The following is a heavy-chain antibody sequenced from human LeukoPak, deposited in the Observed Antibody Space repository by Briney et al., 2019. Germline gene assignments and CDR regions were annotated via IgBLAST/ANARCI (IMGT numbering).Heavy chain of an antibody. CDR1: GGTFNSYA. D-gene: IGHD6-19*01. Sequence: ASVKVSCKASGGTFNSYAISWVRQAPGQGLEWMGIINPSGGSTSYAQKFQGRVTMTRDMSTSTVYMELSSLRSEDTAVYYCASTVAGQDAIDYWGQGTLVTVSS. V-gene: IGHV1-46*02. CDR3: ASTVAGQDAIDY. CDR2: INPSGGST. J-gene: IGHJ4*02.